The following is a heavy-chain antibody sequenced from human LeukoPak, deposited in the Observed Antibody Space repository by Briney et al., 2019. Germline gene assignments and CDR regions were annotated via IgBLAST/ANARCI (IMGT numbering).Heavy chain of an antibody. CDR1: GFTFSSYG. CDR2: IYSGGST. V-gene: IGHV3-53*01. J-gene: IGHJ2*01. D-gene: IGHD6-13*01. CDR3: ARERIAAAGAFDL. Sequence: GGSLRLSCAASGFTFSSYGMHWVRQAPGKGLDWVSVIYSGGSTYYADSVKGRFTISRDNSKNTLYLQMNSLRAEDSAVYYCARERIAAAGAFDLWGRGTLVTVSS.